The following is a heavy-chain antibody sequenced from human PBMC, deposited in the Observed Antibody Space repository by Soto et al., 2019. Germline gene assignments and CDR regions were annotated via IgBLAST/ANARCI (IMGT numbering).Heavy chain of an antibody. Sequence: QVQLVQSGAEVKKPGTSVKVSCKASGDTFRSFAISWVRQAPGQGLEWMGGIIPIFRTPRYAQKFQGRVTMTADEFTSTAYMELSSLSSEDTAVYFCARGNARGQLGGNYSSSLDVWGQGTTVIVSS. CDR1: GDTFRSFA. J-gene: IGHJ6*02. CDR3: ARGNARGQLGGNYSSSLDV. V-gene: IGHV1-69*12. D-gene: IGHD2-15*01. CDR2: IIPIFRTP.